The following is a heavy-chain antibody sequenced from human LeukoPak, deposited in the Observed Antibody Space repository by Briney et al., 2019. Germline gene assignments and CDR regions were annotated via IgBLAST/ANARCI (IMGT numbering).Heavy chain of an antibody. CDR2: ISDSGGST. CDR1: GFTFSSYA. Sequence: QTGGSLRLSCAASGFTFSSYAMSWVRQAPGKGLEWVAAISDSGGSTYYADSVKGRFTISRDNSKNTLYLQMNSLRAKDTAVYYCAKGYSSGWPYYFDYWGQGTLVTVSS. CDR3: AKGYSSGWPYYFDY. V-gene: IGHV3-23*01. J-gene: IGHJ4*02. D-gene: IGHD6-19*01.